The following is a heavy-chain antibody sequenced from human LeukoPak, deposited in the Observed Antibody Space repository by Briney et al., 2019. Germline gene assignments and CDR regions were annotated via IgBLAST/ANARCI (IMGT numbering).Heavy chain of an antibody. Sequence: GGSLRLSCAVSGFTFSSYWMIWFRQAPGKGLEWVAHINQDGSVKNYVDSVKGRFTISRDNANNFLYLQMNSLGAEDAALYHCARDGAGGGYCSGGSCPPEYYYYYYYMDVWGKGTTVTVSS. D-gene: IGHD2-15*01. CDR1: GFTFSSYW. J-gene: IGHJ6*03. CDR2: INQDGSVK. CDR3: ARDGAGGGYCSGGSCPPEYYYYYYYMDV. V-gene: IGHV3-7*03.